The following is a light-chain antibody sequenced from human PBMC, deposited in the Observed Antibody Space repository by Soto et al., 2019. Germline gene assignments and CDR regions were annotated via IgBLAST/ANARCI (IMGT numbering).Light chain of an antibody. J-gene: IGLJ3*02. CDR3: SSYSGSSNWV. Sequence: QSALTQPPSASGSPGQSVAISCTGTSSDVGGYNYVSWYKHHPGKAPKLMIYEVSRRPSGVSDRFSGSKSGNTASLTVSGLQDEDEADYYCSSYSGSSNWVFGGGTKVTVL. CDR2: EVS. V-gene: IGLV2-8*01. CDR1: SSDVGGYNY.